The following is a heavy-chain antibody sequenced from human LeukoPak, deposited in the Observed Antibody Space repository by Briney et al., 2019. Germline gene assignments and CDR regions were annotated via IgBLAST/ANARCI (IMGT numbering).Heavy chain of an antibody. D-gene: IGHD3-10*01. V-gene: IGHV3-53*01. CDR1: GFTVSSNY. Sequence: GGSLRLSCAASGFTVSSNYMSWVRQAPGKGLEWVSVIYSGGSTYYADSVKGRFTISRDNSKNTLYLQMNNLRAEDTAVYYCLITEYGSGSQTDYYMDVWGKGTTVTISS. CDR2: IYSGGST. J-gene: IGHJ6*03. CDR3: LITEYGSGSQTDYYMDV.